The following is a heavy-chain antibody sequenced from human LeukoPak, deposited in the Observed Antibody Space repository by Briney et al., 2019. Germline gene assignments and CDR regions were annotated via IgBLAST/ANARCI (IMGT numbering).Heavy chain of an antibody. V-gene: IGHV1-2*02. J-gene: IGHJ4*02. Sequence: ASVKVSCKASGYTFTGYYMHWVRQAPGQGLEWMGWINPNSGSANYAQKFQGRVTITTDESTSTAYMELSSLRSEDTAVYYCARGSRDYGDYHYWGQGTLVTVSS. CDR3: ARGSRDYGDYHY. CDR1: GYTFTGYY. D-gene: IGHD4-17*01. CDR2: INPNSGSA.